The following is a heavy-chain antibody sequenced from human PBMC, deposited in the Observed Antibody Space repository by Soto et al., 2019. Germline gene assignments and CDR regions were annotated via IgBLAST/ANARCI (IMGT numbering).Heavy chain of an antibody. CDR2: IYGNDDK. V-gene: IGHV2-5*01. CDR3: SHREASSFDF. D-gene: IGHD6-6*01. CDR1: GFSLSTGDVA. J-gene: IGHJ4*02. Sequence: QITLKESGPTLVKPTQTLTLTCNFSGFSLSTGDVAVGWIRQPPGKALEWLALIYGNDDKRYSPSLMSRLTITKDTSKSQVVLTMANMDPVDTASYFCSHREASSFDFWGQGTLVTVSS.